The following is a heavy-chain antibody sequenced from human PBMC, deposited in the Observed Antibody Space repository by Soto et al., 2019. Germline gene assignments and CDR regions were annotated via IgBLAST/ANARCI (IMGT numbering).Heavy chain of an antibody. D-gene: IGHD1-1*01. Sequence: GGSLRLSCAASGFTFSSYAMHWVRQAPGKGLEWVAVISYDGSNKYYTDSVKGRFTISRDNSKNTLYLQMNSLRAEDTAVYYCAREGDIDWNDTTRYYYGMDVWGQGTTVTVSS. J-gene: IGHJ6*02. CDR1: GFTFSSYA. V-gene: IGHV3-30-3*01. CDR3: AREGDIDWNDTTRYYYGMDV. CDR2: ISYDGSNK.